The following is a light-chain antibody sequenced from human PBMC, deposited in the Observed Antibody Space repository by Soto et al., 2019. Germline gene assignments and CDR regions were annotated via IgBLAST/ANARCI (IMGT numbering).Light chain of an antibody. CDR1: SSDFGGYNY. J-gene: IGLJ1*01. CDR3: SSYTSSSKV. V-gene: IGLV2-14*01. CDR2: DVS. Sequence: QSVLTQPASVSGSPGQSITISCTGTSSDFGGYNYVSWYQQHPGKAPKLMIYDVSNRPSGVSNRFSGSKSGNTASLTISGLQAEDEADYYCSSYTSSSKVFGTGTKLTVL.